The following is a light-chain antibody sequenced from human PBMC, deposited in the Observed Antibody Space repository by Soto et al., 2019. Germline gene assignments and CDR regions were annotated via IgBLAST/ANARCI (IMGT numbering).Light chain of an antibody. V-gene: IGKV3-20*01. J-gene: IGKJ5*01. CDR1: QSIRSER. Sequence: EIVLTQSPDTLSLSPGERATLSCSASQSIRSERLAWYQQKPGQAPRPVIFDASNRASGMPERFSGSGSGTDFTLTIARLEPEDFAVYYCQEYDGAPITFGLGTRLEIK. CDR2: DAS. CDR3: QEYDGAPIT.